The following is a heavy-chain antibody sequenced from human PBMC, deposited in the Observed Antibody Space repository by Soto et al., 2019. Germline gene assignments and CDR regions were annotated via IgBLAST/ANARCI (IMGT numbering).Heavy chain of an antibody. V-gene: IGHV1-69*13. Sequence: ASVKVSCKASGGTFSSYAISWVRQAPGQGLEWMGGIIPIFGTANYAQKFQGRVTITADESTSTAYMELSSLRSEDTAVYYCASDHQEIAVAGNYYYYGMDVWGQGTTVTVSS. CDR2: IIPIFGTA. J-gene: IGHJ6*02. CDR3: ASDHQEIAVAGNYYYYGMDV. D-gene: IGHD6-19*01. CDR1: GGTFSSYA.